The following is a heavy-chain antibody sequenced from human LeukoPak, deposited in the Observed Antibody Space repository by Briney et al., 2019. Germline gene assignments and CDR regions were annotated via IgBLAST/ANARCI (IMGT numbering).Heavy chain of an antibody. J-gene: IGHJ3*02. CDR3: AKAQRGSSYAFDI. CDR1: GFTFSSYG. V-gene: IGHV3-30*02. D-gene: IGHD1-26*01. CDR2: IRYDGSNK. Sequence: GGYLRLSCAASGFTFSSYGMHWVRQAPGKGLEWVAFIRYDGSNKYYADSVKGRFTISRDNSKNTLYLQMNSLRAEDTAVYYCAKAQRGSSYAFDIWGQGTMVTVSS.